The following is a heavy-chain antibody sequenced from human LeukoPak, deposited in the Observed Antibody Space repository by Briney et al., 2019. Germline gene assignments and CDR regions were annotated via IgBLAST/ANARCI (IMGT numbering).Heavy chain of an antibody. Sequence: GSSVNVPYQASGGTFSSYAISWVRQAPGQGLEWMGGIIPIFGTANYAQKFQGRVTITADESTSTAYMELSSLRSEDTAVYYCARGVGYCSGGSCVGYYFDYRGRGTLVTVSS. V-gene: IGHV1-69*01. CDR2: IIPIFGTA. J-gene: IGHJ4*02. CDR1: GGTFSSYA. CDR3: ARGVGYCSGGSCVGYYFDY. D-gene: IGHD2-15*01.